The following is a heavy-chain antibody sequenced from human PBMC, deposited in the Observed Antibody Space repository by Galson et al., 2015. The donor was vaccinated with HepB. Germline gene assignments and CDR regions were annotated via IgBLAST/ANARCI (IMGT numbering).Heavy chain of an antibody. CDR3: ARSLGRRGVDPQPYYFDY. D-gene: IGHD3-10*01. CDR2: IPTGSSTK. J-gene: IGHJ4*02. Sequence: SLRLSCAASGFTFSSYGMSWVRQAPGKGLEWVSYIPTGSSTKYYADSVKGRLTISRDNAKSSLYLQLNSLRDEDTAVYYCARSLGRRGVDPQPYYFDYWGQGTLVTVSS. CDR1: GFTFSSYG. V-gene: IGHV3-48*02.